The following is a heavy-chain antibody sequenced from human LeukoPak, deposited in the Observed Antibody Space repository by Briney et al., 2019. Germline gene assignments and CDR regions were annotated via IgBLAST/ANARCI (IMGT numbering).Heavy chain of an antibody. CDR1: LFTLSDHY. Sequence: GGGLRVSCVASLFTLSDHYMDWVRPQTPGKGLEWVGRFRDKANSYTTESAASIKGRFTISRNDSKNSVYLQMNSLKTEDTAVYYCARGASSINPASSHGLDVWGQETTVTVSS. D-gene: IGHD2-2*01. CDR2: FRDKANSYTT. V-gene: IGHV3-72*01. J-gene: IGHJ6*02. CDR3: ARGASSINPASSHGLDV.